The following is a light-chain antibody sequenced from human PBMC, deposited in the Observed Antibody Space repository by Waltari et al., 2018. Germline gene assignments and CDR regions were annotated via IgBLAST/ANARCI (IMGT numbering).Light chain of an antibody. Sequence: IVMTQSPATLSVSPGERATLACRASQSISTNLAWFQEKPGQAPSLLIYGASTRAPGVPARFSGSGSGTYFTLVISSLRSEDFAVYYCQHYDKWLRYSFGQGTKVEIK. CDR2: GAS. CDR3: QHYDKWLRYS. CDR1: QSISTN. V-gene: IGKV3-15*01. J-gene: IGKJ2*01.